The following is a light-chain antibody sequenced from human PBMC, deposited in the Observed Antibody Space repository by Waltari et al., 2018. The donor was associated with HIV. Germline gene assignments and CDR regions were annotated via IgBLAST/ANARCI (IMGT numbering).Light chain of an antibody. J-gene: IGKJ1*01. CDR3: MQVTYFPWT. V-gene: IGKV2-24*01. CDR2: EIS. Sequence: DIVMTQTPLASRVTLGQPASISCRSSERLEHSNGNTYLNWVQQRPGQPPRLLIYEISNRFSGVPDRFSGSGAGTDFTLKISRVEAEDVGIYYCMQVTYFPWTFGQGTKMEIK. CDR1: ERLEHSNGNTY.